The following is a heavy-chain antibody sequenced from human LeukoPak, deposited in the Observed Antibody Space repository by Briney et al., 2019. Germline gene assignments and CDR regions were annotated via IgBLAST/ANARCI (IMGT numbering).Heavy chain of an antibody. D-gene: IGHD6-19*01. Sequence: TSETLSLTCTVSGGSISSSSYYWGWIRQPPGKGLEWIGSIYYSGSTYYNPSLKSRVTISVDTSKNQCSLKLSSVTAADTAVYYCARRGTASSGSYYFDHWGQGTLVTVSS. J-gene: IGHJ4*02. V-gene: IGHV4-39*01. CDR3: ARRGTASSGSYYFDH. CDR2: IYYSGST. CDR1: GGSISSSSYY.